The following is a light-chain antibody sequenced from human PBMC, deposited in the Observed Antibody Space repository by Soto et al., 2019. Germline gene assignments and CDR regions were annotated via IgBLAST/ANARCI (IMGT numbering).Light chain of an antibody. Sequence: DIQMTQSPSSLSASVGDRVTITCRASQSISSYLNWYQQKPGMAPKLLIYAASNLHSGVPSRFSGSGSGTDFTLTISSLQPEDFATYYCQQSYTTPILFGQGTRLEIK. J-gene: IGKJ5*01. CDR2: AAS. CDR3: QQSYTTPIL. CDR1: QSISSY. V-gene: IGKV1-39*01.